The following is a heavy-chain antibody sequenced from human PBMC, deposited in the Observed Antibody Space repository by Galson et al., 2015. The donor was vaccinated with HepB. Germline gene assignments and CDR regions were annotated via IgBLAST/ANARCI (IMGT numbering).Heavy chain of an antibody. V-gene: IGHV2-5*02. J-gene: IGHJ4*02. D-gene: IGHD3-22*01. Sequence: PALVKPTQTLTLTCTFSGFSLPTSGVGVGWIRQPPGRALEWLALIYGDDDKRYSPSLKRRLTIAKDTSKNQVVLTITNTDPVDTATYYCAHSASDYYDRSALLHSFDYWGQGTLVTVSS. CDR3: AHSASDYYDRSALLHSFDY. CDR2: IYGDDDK. CDR1: GFSLPTSGVG.